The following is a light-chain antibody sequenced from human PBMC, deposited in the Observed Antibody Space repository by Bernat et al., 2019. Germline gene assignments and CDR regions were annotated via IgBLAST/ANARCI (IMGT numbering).Light chain of an antibody. V-gene: IGLV3-1*01. CDR2: QDS. J-gene: IGLJ2*01. Sequence: SYELTQLPSVSVSPGQKVSIICSGDELGRKSVCWYQQKPGQSPVLVIHQDSQRPSGVPARFSGFNSGNTATLTISGTQAVDEADYYCQVWDSSSVVFGGGTKLTVL. CDR3: QVWDSSSVV. CDR1: ELGRKS.